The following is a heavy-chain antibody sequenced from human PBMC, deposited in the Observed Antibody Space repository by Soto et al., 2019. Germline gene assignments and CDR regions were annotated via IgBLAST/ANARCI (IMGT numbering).Heavy chain of an antibody. CDR1: GFTFSSYA. J-gene: IGHJ4*02. CDR3: AKGPNYYDSSGYYLPFDY. V-gene: IGHV3-23*01. CDR2: ISGSGGST. Sequence: GGSLRLSCAASGFTFSSYAMSWVRQAPGKGLEWVSAISGSGGSTYYADSVKGRFTISRDNSKNTLYLQMNSLRAEDTAVYYCAKGPNYYDSSGYYLPFDYWGQGTLVTVSS. D-gene: IGHD3-22*01.